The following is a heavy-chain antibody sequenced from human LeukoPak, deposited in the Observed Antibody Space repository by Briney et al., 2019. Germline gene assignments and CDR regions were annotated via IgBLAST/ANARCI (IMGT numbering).Heavy chain of an antibody. CDR2: IYYIRNT. J-gene: IGHJ4*02. Sequence: NPSETLSLTCTVSGASVGSAGYYWSWIRQPPGGGLEWIGYIYYIRNTNYNPSPKSRVTMSLDPSKNQFSLKLNSVTAADTAVYYCARTQSQSGTYRYYFGYWGQGTLVTVSS. V-gene: IGHV4-61*08. D-gene: IGHD1-26*01. CDR3: ARTQSQSGTYRYYFGY. CDR1: GASVGSAGYY.